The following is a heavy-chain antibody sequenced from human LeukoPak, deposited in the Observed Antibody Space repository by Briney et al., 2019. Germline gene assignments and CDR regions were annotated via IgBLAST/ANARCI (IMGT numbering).Heavy chain of an antibody. CDR2: IYYSGST. CDR1: GGSISSSSYY. CDR3: ARGLGTEDY. D-gene: IGHD3/OR15-3a*01. Sequence: SETLSLTCTVSGGSISSSSYYWSWIRQPPGKGLEWIGYIYYSGSTNYNPSLKSRVTISVDTSKNQFSLKLSSVTAADTAVYYCARGLGTEDYWGQGTLVTVSS. J-gene: IGHJ4*02. V-gene: IGHV4-61*01.